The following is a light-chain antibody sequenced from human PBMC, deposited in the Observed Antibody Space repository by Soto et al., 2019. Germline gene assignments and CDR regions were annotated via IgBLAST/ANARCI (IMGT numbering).Light chain of an antibody. Sequence: AIRMTQSPSSLSASTGDRVTITCRASQGISSYLAWYQQKPGKAPKLLIYAASTLQSGVPSRFSGSGSGTEFTLTISSLQPEDFAIYYCQQANSFPLTFGGGTKVDIK. CDR1: QGISSY. CDR2: AAS. CDR3: QQANSFPLT. V-gene: IGKV1-8*01. J-gene: IGKJ4*01.